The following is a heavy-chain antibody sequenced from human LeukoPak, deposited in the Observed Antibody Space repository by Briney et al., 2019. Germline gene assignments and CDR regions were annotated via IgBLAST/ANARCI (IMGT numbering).Heavy chain of an antibody. CDR1: GFNFDDYA. J-gene: IGHJ5*02. D-gene: IGHD2-2*01. V-gene: IGHV3-9*01. Sequence: GRSLRLSCVGSGFNFDDYAMHWVRQAPGKGLEWVSSVSWKGGSIGYADSVKGRFTISRDNAKNSLYLEMNSLRAEDTAVYYCARRGPVGCSGTSCFAGPVDSWGQGTLVTVSS. CDR2: VSWKGGSI. CDR3: ARRGPVGCSGTSCFAGPVDS.